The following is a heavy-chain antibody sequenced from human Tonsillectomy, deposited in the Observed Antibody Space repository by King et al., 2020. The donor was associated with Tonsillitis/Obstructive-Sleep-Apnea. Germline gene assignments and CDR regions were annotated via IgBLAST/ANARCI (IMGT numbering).Heavy chain of an antibody. CDR1: GFTFSNAW. V-gene: IGHV3-15*01. Sequence: VQLVESGGGLVKPGGSLRLSCAASGFTFSNAWMSCVRQAPGKGLEWVGRIKSKTDGGTTDYAAPVTGRFTISRDDSKNTLYLQMNSLKTEDTAVYYCTTDPPRYCSSTSCYMGEAFDIWGQGTMVTVSS. CDR2: IKSKTDGGTT. J-gene: IGHJ3*02. D-gene: IGHD2-2*02. CDR3: TTDPPRYCSSTSCYMGEAFDI.